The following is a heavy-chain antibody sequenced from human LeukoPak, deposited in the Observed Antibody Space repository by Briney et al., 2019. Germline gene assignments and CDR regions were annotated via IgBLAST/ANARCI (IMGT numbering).Heavy chain of an antibody. D-gene: IGHD4-17*01. J-gene: IGHJ6*02. V-gene: IGHV3-53*01. Sequence: GGSLRLSCAASGSTVSSSYMSWVRQAPGKGLEWVSALYTDGGTYYADSVKGRLTISRDNSMNTLYLQINSLRADDTAVYYCARHGQRYGMDVWGQGTTVTVSS. CDR1: GSTVSSSY. CDR2: LYTDGGT. CDR3: ARHGQRYGMDV.